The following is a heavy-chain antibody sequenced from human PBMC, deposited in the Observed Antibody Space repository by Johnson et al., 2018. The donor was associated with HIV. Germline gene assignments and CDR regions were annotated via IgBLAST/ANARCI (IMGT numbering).Heavy chain of an antibody. CDR2: INWNGGST. CDR3: AKVRGITGTTSRYDAFDI. Sequence: QLVESGGGVVRPGGSLRLSCAASGFTFDDYGMSWVRQAPGKGLEWVSGINWNGGSTGYADSVKGRFTISRDNSKNTLYLQMNSLRAEDTAVYYCAKVRGITGTTSRYDAFDIWGQGTMVTVSS. J-gene: IGHJ3*02. CDR1: GFTFDDYG. D-gene: IGHD1-7*01. V-gene: IGHV3-20*04.